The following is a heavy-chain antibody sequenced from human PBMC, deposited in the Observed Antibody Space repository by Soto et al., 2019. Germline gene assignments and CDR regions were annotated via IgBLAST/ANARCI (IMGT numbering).Heavy chain of an antibody. CDR1: GLNFAGYA. Sequence: GGSLRLSCEASGLNFAGYAMSWVRQAPGKGLDWVSSLSSSGEETYYSDSVRGRFKISRDNTKDTVYLQMNTLSADDTAVYFCAQEQLFNSIQRIITNWGQGVVVTVSS. CDR2: LSSSGEET. CDR3: AQEQLFNSIQRIITN. J-gene: IGHJ4*02. D-gene: IGHD2-15*01. V-gene: IGHV3-23*01.